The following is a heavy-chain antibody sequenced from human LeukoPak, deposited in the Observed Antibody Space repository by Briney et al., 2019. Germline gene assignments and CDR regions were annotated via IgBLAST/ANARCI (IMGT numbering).Heavy chain of an antibody. Sequence: GGSLRLSCAASGFTFSSYAMHWVRQAPGKGLEWVAVISYDGSNKYYADSVKGRFTISRDNSKNTLYLQMNGLRAEDTAVYYCARTPHQRSGCDYWGQGTLVTVSS. D-gene: IGHD6-19*01. V-gene: IGHV3-30*04. CDR3: ARTPHQRSGCDY. CDR2: ISYDGSNK. CDR1: GFTFSSYA. J-gene: IGHJ4*02.